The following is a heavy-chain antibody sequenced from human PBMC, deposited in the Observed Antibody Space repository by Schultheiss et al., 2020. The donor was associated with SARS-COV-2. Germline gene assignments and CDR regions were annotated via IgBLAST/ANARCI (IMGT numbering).Heavy chain of an antibody. Sequence: GGSLRLSCAASGFTFSSYGMHWVRQAPGKGLEWVAVISYDGSNKYYADSVKGRFTISRDNSKNTLYLQMNSLRAEDTAVYYCAKISDERRITIFGVVPYSGYNYGMDVWGQGTTVTVSS. J-gene: IGHJ6*02. D-gene: IGHD3-3*01. CDR1: GFTFSSYG. CDR3: AKISDERRITIFGVVPYSGYNYGMDV. CDR2: ISYDGSNK. V-gene: IGHV3-30*18.